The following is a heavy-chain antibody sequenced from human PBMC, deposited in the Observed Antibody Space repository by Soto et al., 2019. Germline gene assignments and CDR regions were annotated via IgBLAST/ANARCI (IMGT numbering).Heavy chain of an antibody. CDR3: AKVPHCSGGSCYSGYFQH. Sequence: EVQLLESGGGLVQPGGSLRLSCAASGFTFSSYAMSWVRQAPGKGLEWVSAISGSGGSTYYADSVKGRFTISRDNSKNTRYLQMNSLRAEDTAVYYCAKVPHCSGGSCYSGYFQHWGQGTLVTVSS. D-gene: IGHD2-15*01. CDR1: GFTFSSYA. J-gene: IGHJ1*01. V-gene: IGHV3-23*01. CDR2: ISGSGGST.